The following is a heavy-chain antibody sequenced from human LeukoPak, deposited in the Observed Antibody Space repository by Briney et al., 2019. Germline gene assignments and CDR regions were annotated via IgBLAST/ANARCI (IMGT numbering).Heavy chain of an antibody. J-gene: IGHJ3*02. CDR2: IYYSGST. CDR1: GVSISSYY. D-gene: IGHD6-13*01. CDR3: ARDGYSSSWYYAFDI. Sequence: PSETLSLTCTVSGVSISSYYWSWIRQPPGKGLEWIGYIYYSGSTNYNPSLKSRVTISVDTSKNQFSLKLSSVTAADTAVYYCARDGYSSSWYYAFDIWGQGTMVTVSS. V-gene: IGHV4-59*01.